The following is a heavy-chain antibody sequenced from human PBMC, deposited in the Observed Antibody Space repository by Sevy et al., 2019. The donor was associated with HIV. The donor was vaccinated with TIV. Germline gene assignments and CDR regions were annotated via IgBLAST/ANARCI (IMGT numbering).Heavy chain of an antibody. CDR2: INKDGSQK. Sequence: GGSLRLSCAASGFRLGTSWMSWVRQAPGKGLEWVANINKDGSQKYYVDSVKGRFTISRDNAKDSLFLQMSGLTIDDRAIYYWATDPGVVLGGGWSSGGMDIWGHGTKVTVSS. CDR3: ATDPGVVLGGGWSSGGMDI. J-gene: IGHJ6*02. V-gene: IGHV3-7*03. D-gene: IGHD2-21*01. CDR1: GFRLGTSW.